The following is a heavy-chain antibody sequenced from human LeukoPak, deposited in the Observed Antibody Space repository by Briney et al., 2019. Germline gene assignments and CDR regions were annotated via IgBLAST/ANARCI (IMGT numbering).Heavy chain of an antibody. CDR1: GYSFSSYW. D-gene: IGHD3-16*01. CDR2: IYPGDSDI. V-gene: IGHV5-51*01. CDR3: ARRSSSGGYYFDY. Sequence: LGESLKISCKGSGYSFSSYWIGWVRQMPGKGPEWMVIIYPGDSDIKYSPSFEGQVTISADKSNSTAYLQWSSLKASDTAMYYCARRSSSGGYYFDYWGQGTPVTVSS. J-gene: IGHJ4*02.